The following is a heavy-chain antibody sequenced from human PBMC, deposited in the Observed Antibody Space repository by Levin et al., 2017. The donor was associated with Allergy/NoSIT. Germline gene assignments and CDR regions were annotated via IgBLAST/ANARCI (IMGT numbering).Heavy chain of an antibody. V-gene: IGHV3-48*03. CDR2: ISSSGSTI. D-gene: IGHD3-3*01. CDR3: ARQLGNFWSGYNYFDY. Sequence: GESLKISGTASGFTFSSYEMNWVRQAQGKGLEWVSYISSSGSTIYYADSVKGRFTISRDNAKNSLYLQMNSLRAEDTAVYYCARQLGNFWSGYNYFDYWGQGTLVTVSS. CDR1: GFTFSSYE. J-gene: IGHJ4*02.